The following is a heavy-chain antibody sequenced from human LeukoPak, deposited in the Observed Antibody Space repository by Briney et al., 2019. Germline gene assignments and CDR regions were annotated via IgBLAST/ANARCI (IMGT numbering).Heavy chain of an antibody. J-gene: IGHJ6*04. Sequence: ASVKVSCKASGYTFTGYYMHWVRQAPGQGLEWMGWINPNSGGTNYAQKFQGKVTMTRDTSISTAYMELSRLRSDDTAVYYCARPQGPAYYYDSSGYYSDYYYGMDVWGKGTTVTVSS. D-gene: IGHD3-22*01. V-gene: IGHV1-2*02. CDR2: INPNSGGT. CDR1: GYTFTGYY. CDR3: ARPQGPAYYYDSSGYYSDYYYGMDV.